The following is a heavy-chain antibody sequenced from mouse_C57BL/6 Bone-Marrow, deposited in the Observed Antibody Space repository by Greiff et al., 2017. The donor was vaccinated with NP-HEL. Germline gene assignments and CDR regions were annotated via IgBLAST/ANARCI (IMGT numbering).Heavy chain of an antibody. V-gene: IGHV14-3*01. CDR3: ARFTTVVARGAMDY. D-gene: IGHD1-1*01. J-gene: IGHJ4*01. CDR2: IDPANGNT. Sequence: VQLKESVAELVRPGASVKLSCTASGFNIKNTYMHWVKQRPEQGLEWIGRIDPANGNTKYDPKFQGKATITADTSSNAAYLQLSSLKSEDTAIYYCARFTTVVARGAMDYWGQGTSVTVSS. CDR1: GFNIKNTY.